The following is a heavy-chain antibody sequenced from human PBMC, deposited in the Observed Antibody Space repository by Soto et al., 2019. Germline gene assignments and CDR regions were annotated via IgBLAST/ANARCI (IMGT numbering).Heavy chain of an antibody. CDR1: GGSFSGYY. J-gene: IGHJ5*02. CDR2: INHSGST. CDR3: ARVRPIAARGRGWFDP. V-gene: IGHV4-34*01. Sequence: SETLSLTCAVYGGSFSGYYWSWIRQPPGKGLEWIGEINHSGSTNYNPSLKSRVTISVDTSKNQFSLKLSSVTAADTAVYYCARVRPIAARGRGWFDPWGQGTLVTVSS. D-gene: IGHD6-6*01.